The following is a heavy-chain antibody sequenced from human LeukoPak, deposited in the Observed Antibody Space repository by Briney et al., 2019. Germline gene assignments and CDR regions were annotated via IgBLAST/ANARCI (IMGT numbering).Heavy chain of an antibody. CDR1: GGTFSSYA. V-gene: IGHV1-69*13. CDR3: ARGSRQWLVRLDY. J-gene: IGHJ4*02. CDR2: IIPIFGTA. D-gene: IGHD6-19*01. Sequence: SVKVSCKASGGTFSSYAISWVRQAPGQGLEWMGGIIPIFGTANYAQKFQGRVTITADESTSTAYMELSSPRSEDTAVYYCARGSRQWLVRLDYWGQGTLVTVSS.